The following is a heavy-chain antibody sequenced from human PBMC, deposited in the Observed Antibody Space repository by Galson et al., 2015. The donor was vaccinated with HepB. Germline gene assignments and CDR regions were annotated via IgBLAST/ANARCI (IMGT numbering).Heavy chain of an antibody. CDR1: GFTFSDYY. CDR3: ARDVYLPGSTSGNYYYGMDV. Sequence: SLRLSCAASGFTFSDYYMSWIRQAPGKGLEWVSYISSSSSYTNYADAVKGRFTISRDNAKNSLYLQMNSLRAEDTAVYYCARDVYLPGSTSGNYYYGMDVWGQGTTVTVSS. V-gene: IGHV3-11*06. CDR2: ISSSSSYT. J-gene: IGHJ6*02. D-gene: IGHD3-10*01.